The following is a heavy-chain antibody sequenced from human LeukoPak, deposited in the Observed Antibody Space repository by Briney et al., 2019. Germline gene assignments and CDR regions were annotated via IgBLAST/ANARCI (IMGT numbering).Heavy chain of an antibody. CDR2: IYWDDDK. D-gene: IGHD3-22*01. Sequence: SGPTLVNPTQTLTLTCTFSGFSSSTIGGGLAWIRHPPGKPLEWFALIYWDDDKRYSPSLKSRLTITKDTSKNQVVLTMTNMDPVDTATYYCAHTLDSSGYPYFDYWGQGTLVTVSS. J-gene: IGHJ4*02. V-gene: IGHV2-5*02. CDR3: AHTLDSSGYPYFDY. CDR1: GFSSSTIGGG.